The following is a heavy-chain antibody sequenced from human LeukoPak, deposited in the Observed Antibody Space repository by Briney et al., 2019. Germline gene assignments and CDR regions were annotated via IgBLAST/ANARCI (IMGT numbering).Heavy chain of an antibody. J-gene: IGHJ4*02. V-gene: IGHV1-2*02. D-gene: IGHD1-26*01. Sequence: ASVKVSCKASGYTFTGYYMHWVRQAPGQGLEWMGWINPNSGGTNYAQKFQGRVTMTRDTSISTAYMELSRLRSDDTAVYYCARDQLGASLSCFDYWGQGTLVTVSS. CDR3: ARDQLGASLSCFDY. CDR2: INPNSGGT. CDR1: GYTFTGYY.